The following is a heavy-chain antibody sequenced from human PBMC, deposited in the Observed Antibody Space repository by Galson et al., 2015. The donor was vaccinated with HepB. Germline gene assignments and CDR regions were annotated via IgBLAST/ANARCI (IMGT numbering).Heavy chain of an antibody. CDR2: INTDNGDT. D-gene: IGHD6-13*01. CDR1: GYTFISFS. J-gene: IGHJ4*02. V-gene: IGHV1-3*04. Sequence: SVKVSCKASGYTFISFSIHWVRQAPGHSLEWMGWINTDNGDTKYSQSSQGRVTITRDTSASTTYMQLTSLRSEDTSVYYCARDPSSAWPYYFDNWGQGTLVTVSS. CDR3: ARDPSSAWPYYFDN.